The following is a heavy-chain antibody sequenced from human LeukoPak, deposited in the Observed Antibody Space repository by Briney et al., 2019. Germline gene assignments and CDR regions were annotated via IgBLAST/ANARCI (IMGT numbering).Heavy chain of an antibody. J-gene: IGHJ4*02. Sequence: GESLKISCKGSGYNFSNYWIGWVRQMPGKGLEWMGIIYPGDSDARYSPSFQGHVSISADKSISTVYLQWRSLKASDTAMYYCARRKKAATVAGMDYWGQGTLVTVSS. CDR2: IYPGDSDA. D-gene: IGHD4-23*01. V-gene: IGHV5-51*01. CDR3: ARRKKAATVAGMDY. CDR1: GYNFSNYW.